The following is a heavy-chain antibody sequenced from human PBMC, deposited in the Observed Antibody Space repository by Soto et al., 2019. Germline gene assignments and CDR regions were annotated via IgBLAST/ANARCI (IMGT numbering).Heavy chain of an antibody. V-gene: IGHV3-7*03. CDR1: GFTFSSYW. D-gene: IGHD5-12*01. J-gene: IGHJ4*02. CDR3: AAGLVENDY. Sequence: GGSLRLSCAASGFTFSSYWMSWVRQAPGKGLEWVANIKQDGSEKYYVDSVKGRFTISRDNSKNTLYLQMNSLRAEDTAVYYCAAGLVENDYWGQGTLVTVSS. CDR2: IKQDGSEK.